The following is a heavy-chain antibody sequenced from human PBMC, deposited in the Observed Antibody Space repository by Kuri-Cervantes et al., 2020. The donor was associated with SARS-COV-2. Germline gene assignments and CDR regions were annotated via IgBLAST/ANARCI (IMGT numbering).Heavy chain of an antibody. D-gene: IGHD3-10*01. J-gene: IGHJ5*02. Sequence: SETLSLTCTVSGGSVSSGSYYWSWIRQPPGKGLEWIGEINHSGSTNYNPSLKSRVTISVDTSKNQFSLKLSSVTAADTAVYYCARVLNSGSYPYRGNWFDPWGQGTLVTVSS. CDR3: ARVLNSGSYPYRGNWFDP. CDR2: INHSGST. CDR1: GGSVSSGSYY. V-gene: IGHV4-39*07.